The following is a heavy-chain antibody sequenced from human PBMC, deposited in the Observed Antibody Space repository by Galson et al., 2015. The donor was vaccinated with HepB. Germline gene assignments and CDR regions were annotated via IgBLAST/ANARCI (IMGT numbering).Heavy chain of an antibody. Sequence: SVKVSCKASGGTFSSYAISWVRQAPGQGLEWVGRIIPILDITNYAQKFQGRVTISADKSTSTAYMELSSLRSEDTAVYYCARDPLDCSSTSCYYYYYYGMDVWGQGTTVTVSS. D-gene: IGHD2-2*01. J-gene: IGHJ6*02. CDR2: IIPILDIT. V-gene: IGHV1-69*04. CDR1: GGTFSSYA. CDR3: ARDPLDCSSTSCYYYYYYGMDV.